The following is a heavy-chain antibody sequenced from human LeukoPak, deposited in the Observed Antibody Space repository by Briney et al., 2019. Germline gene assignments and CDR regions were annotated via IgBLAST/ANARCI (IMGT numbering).Heavy chain of an antibody. Sequence: PSETLSLTCTVSGGSISSYYWSWIRQPPGKGLEWIGYIYYSGSTNYNPSLKSRVTISVDTSKNQFSLKLSSVTAADTAVYYCARAGLTYYYDSSGYDAFDIWGQGTMVTVSS. V-gene: IGHV4-59*01. CDR2: IYYSGST. CDR1: GGSISSYY. J-gene: IGHJ3*02. CDR3: ARAGLTYYYDSSGYDAFDI. D-gene: IGHD3-22*01.